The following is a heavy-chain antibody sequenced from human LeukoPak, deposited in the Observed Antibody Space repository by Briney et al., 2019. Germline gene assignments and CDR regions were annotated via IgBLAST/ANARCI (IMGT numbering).Heavy chain of an antibody. D-gene: IGHD6-19*01. J-gene: IGHJ4*02. CDR3: ARRDSRGWDEFDY. CDR1: GGSISSYY. Sequence: PSETLSLTCTVSGGSISSYYWSWIRQPPGKGLEWIGYIYYSGSTNYNPSLKSRVTISVDTSKNQFSLKLSSVTAADTAVYYCARRDSRGWDEFDYWGQGTLVTVSS. V-gene: IGHV4-59*08. CDR2: IYYSGST.